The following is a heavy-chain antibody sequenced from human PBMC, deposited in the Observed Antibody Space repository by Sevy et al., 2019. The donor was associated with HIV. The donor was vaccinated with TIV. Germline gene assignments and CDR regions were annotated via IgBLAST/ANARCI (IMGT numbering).Heavy chain of an antibody. Sequence: SETLFLTCVVSGYSITSGYLWGWIRQPPGKGLEWIGSVFHSGNTYYNPSLNSRVIISVDTSKNQFSLKLNSVTAADTAVYYCARHSHGSGTYYVPFDSWGQGTLVTVSS. V-gene: IGHV4-38-2*01. CDR1: GYSITSGYL. CDR2: VFHSGNT. J-gene: IGHJ4*02. CDR3: ARHSHGSGTYYVPFDS. D-gene: IGHD3-10*01.